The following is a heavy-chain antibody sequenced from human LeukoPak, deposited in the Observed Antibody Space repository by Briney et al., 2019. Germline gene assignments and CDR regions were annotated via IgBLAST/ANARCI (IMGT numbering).Heavy chain of an antibody. CDR2: ISSSSSYI. Sequence: GGSLRLSCAASGFTFSSYSMNWVRQAPGKGLEWVSSISSSSSYIYYADSVKGRFTVSRDNAKNSLYLQMNSLRAEDAAVYYCARDFRGYSYGSWGQGTLVTVSS. CDR1: GFTFSSYS. J-gene: IGHJ5*02. V-gene: IGHV3-21*01. D-gene: IGHD5-18*01. CDR3: ARDFRGYSYGS.